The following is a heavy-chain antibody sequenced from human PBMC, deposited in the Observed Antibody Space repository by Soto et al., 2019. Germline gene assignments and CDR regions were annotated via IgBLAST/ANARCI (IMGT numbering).Heavy chain of an antibody. D-gene: IGHD1-26*01. CDR1: GYTFFSYG. CDR3: ARLVGPTASDNRFVP. CDR2: VSGYNGHT. Sequence: QVKLVQSGAEVKKPGASVKVSCETSGYTFFSYGITWVRQAPGQGLEWMGWVSGYNGHTNYAQKFQGRVTMTRDISTTTAYMELRNLRSDYTAVYYCARLVGPTASDNRFVPWGQGTLVTVSS. V-gene: IGHV1-18*01. J-gene: IGHJ5*02.